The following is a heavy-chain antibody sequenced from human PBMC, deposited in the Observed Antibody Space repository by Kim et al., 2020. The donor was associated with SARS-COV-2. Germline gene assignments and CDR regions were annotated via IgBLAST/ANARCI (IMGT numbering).Heavy chain of an antibody. J-gene: IGHJ6*02. V-gene: IGHV4-59*01. Sequence: SPHYNPPIKSRVTISGDTSKNQFSLKLSSVTAADTAVYYCARVRAGMDVWGQGTTVTVSS. CDR2: SP. CDR3: ARVRAGMDV.